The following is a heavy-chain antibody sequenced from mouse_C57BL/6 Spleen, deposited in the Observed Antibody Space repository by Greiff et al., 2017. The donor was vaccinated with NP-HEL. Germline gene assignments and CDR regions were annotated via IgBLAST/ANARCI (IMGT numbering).Heavy chain of an antibody. CDR3: ARENYGSSLYFDY. CDR2: IHPNSGST. CDR1: GYTFTSYW. V-gene: IGHV1-64*01. Sequence: VQLQQSGAELVKPGASVKLSCKASGYTFTSYWMHWVKQRPGQGLEWIGMIHPNSGSTNYNEKFKSKATLTVDKSSSTAYMQLSSLTSEDSAVYYCARENYGSSLYFDYWGQGTTLTVSS. D-gene: IGHD1-1*01. J-gene: IGHJ2*01.